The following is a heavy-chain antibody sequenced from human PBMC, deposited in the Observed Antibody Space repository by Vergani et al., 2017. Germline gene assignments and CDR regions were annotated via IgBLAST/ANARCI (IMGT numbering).Heavy chain of an antibody. V-gene: IGHV3-74*01. CDR3: ARGKDCSSSSCNGSSYYGLDL. J-gene: IGHJ6*02. Sequence: EVQLVESGGGLVQPGGSLRLSCAASGFTFSSYWMHWVRHTPEKGLVWVSRINTDGSWTTYADSVKGRFTISRDNAKNTLYLQMNSLRVEETGVYYCARGKDCSSSSCNGSSYYGLDLWGQGTTVTVSS. D-gene: IGHD2-2*01. CDR2: INTDGSWT. CDR1: GFTFSSYW.